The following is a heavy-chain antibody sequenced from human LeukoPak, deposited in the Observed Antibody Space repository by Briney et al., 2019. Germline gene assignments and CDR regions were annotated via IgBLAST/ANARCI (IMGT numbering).Heavy chain of an antibody. D-gene: IGHD3-10*01. CDR1: GASISSYY. J-gene: IGHJ5*02. CDR3: AGGYGSGTYSA. V-gene: IGHV4-4*07. Sequence: SETLSLTCTVSGASISSYYWSWIRQPAGKGLEWLGRTSTTVGTYYSPSLKSRVTMSIDTSKNQFPLRLTSVTAGDTAVYFCAGGYGSGTYSAWGQGTLVTVSS. CDR2: TSTTVGT.